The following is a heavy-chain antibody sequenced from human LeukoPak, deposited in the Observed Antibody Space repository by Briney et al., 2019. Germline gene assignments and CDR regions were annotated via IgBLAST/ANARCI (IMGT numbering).Heavy chain of an antibody. CDR1: GVTFNVAW. CDR3: VWSSTWNKLFYLDQ. Sequence: GGSLRLSCAAPGVTFNVAWLSWVRATLGEGLQWVARSAATPDEQIPGYATPGRGRFIISRDDSRNMVDLQMRGLRTHDRVIYYGVWSSTWNKLFYLDQWGQGTLVTVSS. J-gene: IGHJ4*02. V-gene: IGHV3-15*04. D-gene: IGHD6-6*01. CDR2: SAATPDEQIP.